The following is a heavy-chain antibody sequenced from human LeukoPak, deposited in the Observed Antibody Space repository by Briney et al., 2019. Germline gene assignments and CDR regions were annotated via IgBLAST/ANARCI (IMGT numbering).Heavy chain of an antibody. V-gene: IGHV5-51*01. J-gene: IGHJ2*01. D-gene: IGHD4-17*01. CDR2: IYPSDSDT. CDR3: ARQRRLGYGDPDWYFDL. Sequence: GESLKISCKGSGYSFTSYWIGWVRQMPEKGLEWMGIIYPSDSDTRYSPSFQGQVSISADKSISAAYLQWSSLKASDTAIYYCARQRRLGYGDPDWYFDLWGRGTLVTVSS. CDR1: GYSFTSYW.